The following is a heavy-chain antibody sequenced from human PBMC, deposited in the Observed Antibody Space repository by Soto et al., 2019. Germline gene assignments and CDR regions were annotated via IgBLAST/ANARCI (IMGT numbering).Heavy chain of an antibody. V-gene: IGHV1-18*01. CDR2: ISAHNGNT. CDR3: ARVPRSSRGRGALIWFDP. CDR1: GYTFPLYS. Sequence: QVQLVQSGIEVKKPGASVKVSCKASGYTFPLYSISWVRQAPGQGLEWMGWISAHNGNTNYARQVQGRVTMTTDTTTSTAYMELRSLRSDDTAVYYCARVPRSSRGRGALIWFDPWGQGTLVTVSS. J-gene: IGHJ5*02. D-gene: IGHD3-10*01.